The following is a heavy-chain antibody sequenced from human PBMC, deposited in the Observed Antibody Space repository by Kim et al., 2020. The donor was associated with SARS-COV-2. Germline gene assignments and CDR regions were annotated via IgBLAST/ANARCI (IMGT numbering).Heavy chain of an antibody. V-gene: IGHV3-30*18. CDR3: AKDQAGAGSVDY. J-gene: IGHJ4*02. D-gene: IGHD6-13*01. CDR1: GFTFSSYG. Sequence: GGSLRLSCAASGFTFSSYGMHWVRQAPGKGLEWVAVISYDGSNKYYADSVKSRFTISRDNSKNTLYLQMNSLRAEDTAVYYCAKDQAGAGSVDYWGQGTLVTVSS. CDR2: ISYDGSNK.